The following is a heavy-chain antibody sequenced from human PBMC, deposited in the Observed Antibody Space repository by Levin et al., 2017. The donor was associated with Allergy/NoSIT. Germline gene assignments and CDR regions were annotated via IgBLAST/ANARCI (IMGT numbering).Heavy chain of an antibody. CDR2: IYYSGST. D-gene: IGHD4-11*01. CDR1: GGSISSYY. CDR3: ARDNAVTKPYYYYYGMDV. Sequence: KASETLSLTCTVSGGSISSYYWSWIRQPPGKGLEWIGYIYYSGSTNYNPSLKSRVTISVDTSKNQFSLKLSSVTAADTAVYYCARDNAVTKPYYYYYGMDVWGQGTTVTVSS. J-gene: IGHJ6*02. V-gene: IGHV4-59*01.